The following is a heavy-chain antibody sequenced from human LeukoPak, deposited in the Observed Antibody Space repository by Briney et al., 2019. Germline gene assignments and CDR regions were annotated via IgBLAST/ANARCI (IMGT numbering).Heavy chain of an antibody. V-gene: IGHV3-21*06. J-gene: IGHJ3*02. CDR2: LSGTGRYI. CDR3: ARSLRDAFDI. CDR1: GFTFSSYT. Sequence: PGGSRRLSCAASGFTFSSYTMNWVRQAPGKGLEWVSSLSGTGRYIYYADLMKGRFTISRDNAKNSLYLQMNSLRAEDTAVYYCARSLRDAFDIWGQGTMVTVPS.